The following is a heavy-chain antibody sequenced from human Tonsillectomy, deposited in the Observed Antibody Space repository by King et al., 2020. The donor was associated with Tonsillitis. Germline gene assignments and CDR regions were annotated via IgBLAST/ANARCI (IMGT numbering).Heavy chain of an antibody. CDR1: GFTFSSYG. J-gene: IGHJ4*02. CDR2: ISYDGSNK. Sequence: VQLVQSGGGVVQPGRSLRLSCVASGFTFSSYGMHWVRQTPGEGLEWVAVISYDGSNKYYADSVKGRFTISRDNSKNTLYLQMNSLRAEDTAVYYCAKRHSKGYWRGGSSYSAFDYWGQGTLITVSS. V-gene: IGHV3-30*18. CDR3: AKRHSKGYWRGGSSYSAFDY. D-gene: IGHD2-15*01.